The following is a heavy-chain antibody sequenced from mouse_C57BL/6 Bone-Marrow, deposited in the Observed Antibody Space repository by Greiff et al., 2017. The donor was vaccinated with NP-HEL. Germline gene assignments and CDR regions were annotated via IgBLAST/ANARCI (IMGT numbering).Heavy chain of an antibody. V-gene: IGHV5-6*01. D-gene: IGHD1-1*01. CDR1: GFTFSSYG. Sequence: DVHLVESGGDLVKPGGSLKLSCAASGFTFSSYGMSWVRQTPDKRLEWVATISSGGSYTYYPDSVKGRFTISRDNAKNTLYLQMSSLKSEDTAMYYCARHDYYGSSFYFDYWGQGTTLTVSS. J-gene: IGHJ2*01. CDR2: ISSGGSYT. CDR3: ARHDYYGSSFYFDY.